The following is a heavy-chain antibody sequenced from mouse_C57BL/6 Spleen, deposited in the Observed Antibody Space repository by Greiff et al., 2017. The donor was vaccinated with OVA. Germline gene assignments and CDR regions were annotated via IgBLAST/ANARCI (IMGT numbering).Heavy chain of an antibody. J-gene: IGHJ3*01. CDR3: ASPYDYDQDPFAY. CDR1: GYSFTDYN. CDR2: INPNYGPT. V-gene: IGHV1-39*01. Sequence: EVQLQQSGPELVKPGASVKISCKASGYSFTDYNMNWVKQSNGKSLEWIGVINPNYGPTSYNQKFKGKATLTVDQSSSTAYMQLNSLTSEDSAVYYCASPYDYDQDPFAYWGQGTLVTVSA. D-gene: IGHD2-4*01.